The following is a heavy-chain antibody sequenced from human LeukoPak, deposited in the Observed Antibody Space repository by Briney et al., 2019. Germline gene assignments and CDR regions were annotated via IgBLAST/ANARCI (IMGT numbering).Heavy chain of an antibody. J-gene: IGHJ4*02. Sequence: SETLSLTCTVSGGSISSYYWSWIRQPAGKGLEWIGRIYTSGSTNYNPSLKSRVTMSVDTSKNQFSLKLSSVTAADTAVYYCARVPQYCTGGSCYPTYSFDYWGQGTLVTVSS. CDR1: GGSISSYY. V-gene: IGHV4-4*07. D-gene: IGHD2-15*01. CDR3: ARVPQYCTGGSCYPTYSFDY. CDR2: IYTSGST.